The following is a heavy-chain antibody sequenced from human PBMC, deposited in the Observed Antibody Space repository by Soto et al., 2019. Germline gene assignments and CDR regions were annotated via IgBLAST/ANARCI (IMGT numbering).Heavy chain of an antibody. CDR1: GVSISSHDW. V-gene: IGHV4-4*02. CDR3: AIRDGSRFY. J-gene: IGHJ4*02. D-gene: IGHD6-13*01. CDR2: SHQSGNT. Sequence: QVQLQESGPGRVKPSGPLSLTCAVSGVSISSHDWWTWVRQPPGKGLEWIGESHQSGNTNYNSSLESRATSSVDKSKNQFSLKLTSVTDADTAVYYCAIRDGSRFYWGQGTLVTVSS.